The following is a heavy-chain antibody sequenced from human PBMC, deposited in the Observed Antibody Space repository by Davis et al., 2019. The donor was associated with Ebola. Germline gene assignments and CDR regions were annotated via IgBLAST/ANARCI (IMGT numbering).Heavy chain of an antibody. CDR1: GYTFTGYY. CDR3: ARGIAVAGVALDYYYYYGMDV. Sequence: ASVQVSCKASGYTFTGYYMHWVRQSPGRGLEWMGRINPNSGGTNYAQKFQGRVTMTRDTSISTAYMELSRLSSDDTAVYYCARGIAVAGVALDYYYYYGMDVWGQGTTVTVSS. V-gene: IGHV1-2*06. CDR2: INPNSGGT. D-gene: IGHD6-19*01. J-gene: IGHJ6*02.